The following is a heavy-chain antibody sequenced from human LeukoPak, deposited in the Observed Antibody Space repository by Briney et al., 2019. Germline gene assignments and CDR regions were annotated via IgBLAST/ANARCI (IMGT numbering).Heavy chain of an antibody. D-gene: IGHD2-2*01. J-gene: IGHJ4*02. CDR3: AKDPYGTRYFDY. Sequence: PGGSLRLSCAASGFTFSSHALSWVRQAPGKGLEWVSSLSGSGYNTYYADSVKDRFTISRDNSKNTVYLQMNSLRAEDTAVYYCAKDPYGTRYFDYWGQGTLVTVSS. CDR1: GFTFSSHA. V-gene: IGHV3-23*01. CDR2: LSGSGYNT.